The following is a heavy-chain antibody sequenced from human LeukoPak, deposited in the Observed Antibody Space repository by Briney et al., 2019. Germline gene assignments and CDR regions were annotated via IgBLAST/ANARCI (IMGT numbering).Heavy chain of an antibody. D-gene: IGHD3-10*01. CDR3: ARPTCLTMVID. Sequence: ASVSVSCKASGYTFSDYYFHWVRQPPAQGLEGMGWINHNTGGTNNAQNFQGRVTMTTDTYISLAYMEVTRLASDDEAVYYCARPTCLTMVIDWGERTVVTVS. V-gene: IGHV1-2*02. CDR2: INHNTGGT. CDR1: GYTFSDYY. J-gene: IGHJ4*02.